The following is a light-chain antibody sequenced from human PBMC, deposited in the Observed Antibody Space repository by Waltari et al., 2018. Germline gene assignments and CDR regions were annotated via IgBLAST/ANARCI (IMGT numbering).Light chain of an antibody. Sequence: EIVMTQSPATLSVSPGERATLSCRASQSVSSNLAWYQQKPVQAPRLLIFGASTRTTGIPARFSGSGSGTEFTLTISSLQSEDFAVYYCLQYTNWPRTFGQGTKLEIK. J-gene: IGKJ2*01. V-gene: IGKV3-15*01. CDR1: QSVSSN. CDR3: LQYTNWPRT. CDR2: GAS.